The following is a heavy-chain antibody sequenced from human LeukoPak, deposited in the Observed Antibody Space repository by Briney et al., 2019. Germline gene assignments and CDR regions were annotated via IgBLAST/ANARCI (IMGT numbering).Heavy chain of an antibody. Sequence: SETLSLTCTVSGGSISSYYWTWIRQSPGKGLEWIGEINHRGSTNHNPSLKSRVTLSVDTSKHQFSLKLTSLTAADAAVYYCASSVGSTDYWGQGTLVTVSS. CDR3: ASSVGSTDY. V-gene: IGHV4-34*01. CDR2: INHRGST. D-gene: IGHD1-26*01. J-gene: IGHJ4*02. CDR1: GGSISSYY.